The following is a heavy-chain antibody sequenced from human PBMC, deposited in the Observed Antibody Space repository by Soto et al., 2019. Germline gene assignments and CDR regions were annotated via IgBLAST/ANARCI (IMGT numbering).Heavy chain of an antibody. V-gene: IGHV4-34*01. CDR2: INHSGST. J-gene: IGHJ4*02. Sequence: SETLSLTCAVYGGSFSCYYWSWIRQPPGKGLEWIGEINHSGSTNYNPSLKSRVTISVDTSKNQFSLKLSSVTAADTAVYYCARGQRDSSSWYFDYWGQGTQVTVSS. CDR1: GGSFSCYY. CDR3: ARGQRDSSSWYFDY. D-gene: IGHD6-13*01.